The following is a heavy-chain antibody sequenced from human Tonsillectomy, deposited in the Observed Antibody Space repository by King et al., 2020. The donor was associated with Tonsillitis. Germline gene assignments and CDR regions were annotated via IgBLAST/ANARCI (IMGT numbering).Heavy chain of an antibody. CDR2: INTNTGNP. Sequence: QLVQSGSELKKPGASVKVSCKASGYSFTDYAINWVRQAPGQGIEWLGWINTNTGNPTSAQGFTGRFVFSLDTSVSTAYLQISSLKAEDTSLYYCARIYRAVAAFLPDYWGQGTLGTVSS. CDR3: ARIYRAVAAFLPDY. D-gene: IGHD2-21*02. J-gene: IGHJ4*02. V-gene: IGHV7-4-1*02. CDR1: GYSFTDYA.